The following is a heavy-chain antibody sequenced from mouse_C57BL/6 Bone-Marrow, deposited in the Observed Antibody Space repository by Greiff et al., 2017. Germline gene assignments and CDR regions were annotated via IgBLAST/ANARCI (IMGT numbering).Heavy chain of an antibody. J-gene: IGHJ2*01. Sequence: QVQLQQSGAELARPGASVKLSCKASGYTFTSYGISWVKQRTGQGLEWIGEIYPRSGNTYYNEKLKGKATLTADKSSSTAYMELRSLTSEDSAVYSCARRYYGSPYYFDYWGQGTTLTVSS. CDR3: ARRYYGSPYYFDY. CDR1: GYTFTSYG. D-gene: IGHD1-1*01. V-gene: IGHV1-81*01. CDR2: IYPRSGNT.